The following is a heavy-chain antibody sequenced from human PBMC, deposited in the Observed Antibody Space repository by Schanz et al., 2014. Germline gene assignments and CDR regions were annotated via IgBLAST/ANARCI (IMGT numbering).Heavy chain of an antibody. CDR2: INSDGTKR. V-gene: IGHV3-33*08. CDR3: ARDGYSVVVISPTESFDI. CDR1: GFTFSSYA. J-gene: IGHJ3*02. D-gene: IGHD2-21*01. Sequence: VHLLDSGGGLVQPGGSLRLSCAASGFTFSSYAMSWVRQAPGKGLEWVAFINSDGTKRFYADSVKSRFTISRDNSRNTLYLQMNSLRAEDTAVYYCARDGYSVVVISPTESFDIWGQGTMVTVSP.